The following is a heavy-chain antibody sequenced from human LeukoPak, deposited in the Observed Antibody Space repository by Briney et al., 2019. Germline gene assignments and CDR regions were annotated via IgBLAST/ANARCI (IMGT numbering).Heavy chain of an antibody. CDR1: GFILNSYG. CDR3: VRDQFYAFDV. Sequence: GGSLRLSCAASGFILNSYGMHWVRQAPGKGLEWVAYIWFDGKNEHFADSVKGRFAISRDNSKNTVYLQINSLRAEDTAVYYCVRDQFYAFDVWGQGTMVTVSS. CDR2: IWFDGKNE. J-gene: IGHJ3*01. V-gene: IGHV3-33*01.